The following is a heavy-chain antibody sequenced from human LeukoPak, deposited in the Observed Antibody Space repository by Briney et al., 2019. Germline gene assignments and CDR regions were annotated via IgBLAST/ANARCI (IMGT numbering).Heavy chain of an antibody. V-gene: IGHV4-59*01. J-gene: IGHJ3*02. Sequence: SETLSLTCTVSGGSISSYYWSWIRQPPGKGLKWIGYIYYSGSTNYNPSLKSRVTISVDTSKNQFSLKLSSVTAADTAVYYCAREVGANDAFDIWGQGTMVTVSS. CDR2: IYYSGST. CDR1: GGSISSYY. CDR3: AREVGANDAFDI. D-gene: IGHD1-26*01.